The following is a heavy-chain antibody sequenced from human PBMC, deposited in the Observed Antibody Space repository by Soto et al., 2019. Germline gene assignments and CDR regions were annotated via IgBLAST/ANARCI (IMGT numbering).Heavy chain of an antibody. D-gene: IGHD2-2*01. V-gene: IGHV1-18*04. J-gene: IGHJ2*01. CDR1: GYTFTSYG. CDR3: ARGPIRGVVPAATWYFDL. Sequence: ASVKVSCKASGYTFTSYGISWVRQAPGQGLEWMGWIGAYNGNTNYAQKLQGRVTMTTDTSTSTAYMELRSLRSDDTAVYYCARGPIRGVVPAATWYFDLWGRGTLVTVSS. CDR2: IGAYNGNT.